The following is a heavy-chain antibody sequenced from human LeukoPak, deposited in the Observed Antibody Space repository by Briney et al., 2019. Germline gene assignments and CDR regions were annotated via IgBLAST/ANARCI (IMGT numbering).Heavy chain of an antibody. CDR3: AKGVAVAGWAEFDY. Sequence: PGGSLRLSCAASGFTFSSYAMHWGRQAPGKGLEWVTAISYDGSNKYYADSVKGRFTISRDNSKNTLYLQMNSLRAEDTAVYYCAKGVAVAGWAEFDYWGQGTLVTVSS. CDR1: GFTFSSYA. CDR2: ISYDGSNK. D-gene: IGHD6-19*01. V-gene: IGHV3-30-3*01. J-gene: IGHJ4*02.